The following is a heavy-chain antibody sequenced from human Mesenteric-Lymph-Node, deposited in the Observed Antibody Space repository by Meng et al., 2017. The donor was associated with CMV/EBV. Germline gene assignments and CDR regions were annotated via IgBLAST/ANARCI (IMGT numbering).Heavy chain of an antibody. CDR2: IYHNGFT. CDR3: ARDNRASGNYDWFDP. D-gene: IGHD1-26*01. J-gene: IGHJ5*02. CDR1: GDSISSGNG. Sequence: SGDSISSGNGWSWVRRPPGKGLEWIGEIYHNGFTNYNPSLKSRVTMSIDKSRNQVSLNLRSVTAADTAVYFCARDNRASGNYDWFDPWGQGTLVTVS. V-gene: IGHV4-4*01.